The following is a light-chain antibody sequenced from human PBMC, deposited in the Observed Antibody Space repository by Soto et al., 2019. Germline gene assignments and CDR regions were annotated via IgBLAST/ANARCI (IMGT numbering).Light chain of an antibody. CDR3: QQSYSTPVFT. Sequence: DIQMTQSPSSLSASVGDRVTITCRASQSISSYLNWYQQKPGKAPKLLIYAASSLQSGFPSRFSGSGSGTDFTLTISSLQPEDFATYYCQQSYSTPVFTFGPGTKVDIK. CDR1: QSISSY. J-gene: IGKJ3*01. CDR2: AAS. V-gene: IGKV1-39*01.